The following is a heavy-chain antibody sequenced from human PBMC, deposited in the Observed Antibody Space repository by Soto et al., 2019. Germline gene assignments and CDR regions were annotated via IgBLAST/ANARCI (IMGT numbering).Heavy chain of an antibody. CDR1: GYTLTELS. D-gene: IGHD3-10*01. Sequence: ASVKVSCKVSGYTLTELSMHWVRQAPGKGLEWMGGFDPEDGETIYAQKFQGRVTMTEDTSTDTAYMELSSLRSEDTAVYYCATDLGMVRGVIKNAGGYWGQGTLVTVSS. V-gene: IGHV1-24*01. CDR2: FDPEDGET. J-gene: IGHJ4*02. CDR3: ATDLGMVRGVIKNAGGY.